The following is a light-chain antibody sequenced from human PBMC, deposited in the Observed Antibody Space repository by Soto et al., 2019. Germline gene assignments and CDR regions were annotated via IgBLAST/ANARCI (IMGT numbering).Light chain of an antibody. Sequence: EIVLTQSPGTLSLSPGERATLSCRASQSVSSTYLAWYQQKPGQAPRLLIYGASNRATGIPDRFSGSGSGTDFTLTINRLEPGDFAVYYCQQYGSSQYTFGQGTKLEIK. CDR3: QQYGSSQYT. CDR2: GAS. V-gene: IGKV3-20*01. CDR1: QSVSSTY. J-gene: IGKJ2*01.